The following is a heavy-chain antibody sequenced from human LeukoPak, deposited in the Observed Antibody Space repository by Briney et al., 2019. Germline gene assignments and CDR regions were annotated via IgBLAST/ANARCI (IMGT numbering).Heavy chain of an antibody. CDR3: ARGHRWSLVNWFDP. CDR1: GGSISGYY. D-gene: IGHD2-15*01. V-gene: IGHV4-34*01. Sequence: SETLSLTCTVSGGSISGYYWSWIRQPPGKGLEWIGEINHSGSTNYNPSLKSRITISVDTSKNQFSLKLSSVTAADTAVYYCARGHRWSLVNWFDPWGQGTLVTVSS. CDR2: INHSGST. J-gene: IGHJ5*02.